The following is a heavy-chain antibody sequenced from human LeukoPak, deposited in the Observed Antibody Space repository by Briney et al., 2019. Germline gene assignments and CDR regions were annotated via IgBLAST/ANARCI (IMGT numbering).Heavy chain of an antibody. CDR3: AKGGAVVPAALDY. D-gene: IGHD2-2*01. J-gene: IGHJ4*02. CDR2: ISWNSGSI. CDR1: GFTFDDYA. V-gene: IGHV3-9*01. Sequence: GGSLRLSCAASGFTFDDYAMHWVRQAPGKGLEWVSGISWNSGSIGYADSVKGRFTISRDNAKNSLYLQMNSLGAEDTALYYCAKGGAVVPAALDYWGQGTLVTVSS.